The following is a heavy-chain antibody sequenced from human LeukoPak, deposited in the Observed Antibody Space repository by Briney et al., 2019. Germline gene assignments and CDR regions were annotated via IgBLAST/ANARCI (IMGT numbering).Heavy chain of an antibody. CDR3: ANLGMGIDY. V-gene: IGHV3-30*02. Sequence: GGSLRLSCAASGFTFSSYDMHWVRQPPGKGLEWVAFIRYDGSNKHYADSVKGRFTISRDNSKNTLYLQMNSLRAEDTAVYLCANLGMGIDYWAQGTLVTVST. J-gene: IGHJ4*02. CDR1: GFTFSSYD. D-gene: IGHD7-27*01. CDR2: IRYDGSNK.